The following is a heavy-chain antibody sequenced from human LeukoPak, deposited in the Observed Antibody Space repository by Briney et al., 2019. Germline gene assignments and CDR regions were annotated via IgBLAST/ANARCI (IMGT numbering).Heavy chain of an antibody. Sequence: GGSLRLSCASSGFTFSSCAMSWVRQAPGKGLEWVSTIGGTAVRTYYADSVKGRFTISRDNSKNTLYLQINSLRAEDTAVYYCAELGITMIGGVWGKGTTVTISS. CDR3: AELGITMIGGV. D-gene: IGHD3-10*02. CDR2: IGGTAVRT. J-gene: IGHJ6*04. V-gene: IGHV3-23*01. CDR1: GFTFSSCA.